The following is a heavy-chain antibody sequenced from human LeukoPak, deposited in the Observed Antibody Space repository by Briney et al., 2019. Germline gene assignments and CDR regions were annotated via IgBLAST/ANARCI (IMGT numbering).Heavy chain of an antibody. Sequence: GASVKVSCKASGGTFSSYAISWVRQAPGQGLEWMGGIIPIFGTANYAQKFQGRVTITADESTSTAYMELSSLRSEDTAVYYCARAHPDIFDWLLSYAFDIWGQGTMVTVSS. V-gene: IGHV1-69*13. D-gene: IGHD3-9*01. CDR3: ARAHPDIFDWLLSYAFDI. J-gene: IGHJ3*02. CDR1: GGTFSSYA. CDR2: IIPIFGTA.